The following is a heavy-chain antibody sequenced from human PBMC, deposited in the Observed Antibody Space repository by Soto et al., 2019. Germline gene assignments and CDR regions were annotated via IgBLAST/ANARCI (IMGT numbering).Heavy chain of an antibody. J-gene: IGHJ4*02. D-gene: IGHD6-13*01. CDR2: ITPVFGTP. CDR1: GGTFGSFV. CDR3: ARGGSWYEY. Sequence: QVQVVQSGAEVRRPGSSVKVSCKASGGTFGSFVINWVRQAPGQGLEWMGGITPVFGTPSYARGFQGRITMTRDTSITTVYMELRRLTSDDTAVYYCARGGSWYEYWGQGTRVTVSS. V-gene: IGHV1-69*05.